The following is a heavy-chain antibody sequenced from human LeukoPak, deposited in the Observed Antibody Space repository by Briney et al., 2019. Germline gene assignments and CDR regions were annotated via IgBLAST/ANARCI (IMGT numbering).Heavy chain of an antibody. Sequence: PSETLSLTCAVSGSSISRSYWWTWVRQPPGKGLEWIGEIYHSGSTNYNPSLNSRVTISVDKSKNQLSLELSSMTAADTAVYYCARVITMVRERWFDPWGQGILVTVSS. D-gene: IGHD3-10*01. CDR1: GSSISRSYW. V-gene: IGHV4-4*02. J-gene: IGHJ5*02. CDR2: IYHSGST. CDR3: ARVITMVRERWFDP.